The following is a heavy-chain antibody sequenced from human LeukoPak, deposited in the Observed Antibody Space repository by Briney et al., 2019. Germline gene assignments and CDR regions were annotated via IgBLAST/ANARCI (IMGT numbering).Heavy chain of an antibody. CDR3: AKGVGGNPRYYFDY. CDR1: GFTINNYG. Sequence: PGGSLRLSCAASGFTINNYGMTWVRQVPGKGLEWVSVISGGVGITNYADSVKGRFTISRDTSENTLYLQMSSLRADDTGVNYCAKGVGGNPRYYFDYWGQGTVVTVSS. CDR2: ISGGVGIT. J-gene: IGHJ4*02. V-gene: IGHV3-23*01. D-gene: IGHD4-23*01.